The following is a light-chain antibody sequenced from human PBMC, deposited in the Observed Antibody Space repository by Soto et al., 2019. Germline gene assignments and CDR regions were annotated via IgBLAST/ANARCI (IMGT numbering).Light chain of an antibody. V-gene: IGKV3-11*01. J-gene: IGKJ4*01. CDR1: ESVSDY. CDR3: QQRTNWLT. CDR2: DTS. Sequence: EIVLTQSPATLSLSPGERATLSCRASESVSDYIAWYQQKPGQPPRLVIYDTSNRATGVPARFSGSGSGTDFTLTISSLEQEDFAVYYCQQRTNWLTFGGGTKVEIK.